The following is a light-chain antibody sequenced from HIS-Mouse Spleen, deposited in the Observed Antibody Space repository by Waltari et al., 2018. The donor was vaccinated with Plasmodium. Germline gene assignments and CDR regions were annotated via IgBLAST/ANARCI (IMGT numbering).Light chain of an antibody. CDR3: MIWHSSAWV. CDR2: YKSDSDK. V-gene: IGLV5-45*03. CDR1: SCINVGTLR. J-gene: IGLJ3*02. Sequence: QAVMTQPSSLSASPGASASLTCTLPSCINVGTLRIYWSQQQPGSPPPYLLRYKSDSDKQQGSGVPSRFSGSKDASVNAGILLISGLQSEDEADYYCMIWHSSAWVFGGGTKLTVL.